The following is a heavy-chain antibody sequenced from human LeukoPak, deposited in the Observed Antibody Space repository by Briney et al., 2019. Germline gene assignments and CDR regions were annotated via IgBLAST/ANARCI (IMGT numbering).Heavy chain of an antibody. CDR2: IRYDGSNK. D-gene: IGHD6-6*01. J-gene: IGHJ4*02. CDR1: GFTFSSYG. Sequence: GGSLRLSCAASGFTFSSYGMHWVRQAPGKGLEWVAFIRYDGSNKYYADSVKGRFTISRDNSKNTLYLQMNSLRAEDTAVYYCARARVFSYYFDYWGQGTLVTVSS. V-gene: IGHV3-30*02. CDR3: ARARVFSYYFDY.